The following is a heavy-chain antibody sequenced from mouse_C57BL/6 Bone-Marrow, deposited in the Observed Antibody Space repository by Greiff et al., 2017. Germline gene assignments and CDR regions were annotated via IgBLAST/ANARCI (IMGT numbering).Heavy chain of an antibody. CDR2: IDPEDGDT. D-gene: IGHD1-1*01. Sequence: EVQLQQSGAELVKPGASVKLSCTASGFNINDYYIHWVKQRTDQGLEWIGRIDPEDGDTKYAPKFQDKATITADTSSNTAYLQLSSLTAEDTAVYSCTRSLIYDGTNYGGQGTTLTVSS. CDR3: TRSLIYDGTNY. J-gene: IGHJ2*01. CDR1: GFNINDYY. V-gene: IGHV14-2*01.